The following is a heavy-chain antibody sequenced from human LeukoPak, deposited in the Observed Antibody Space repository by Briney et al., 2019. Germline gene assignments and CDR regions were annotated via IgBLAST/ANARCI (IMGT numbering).Heavy chain of an antibody. CDR2: ISSSSSYI. D-gene: IGHD3-22*01. CDR1: GFTFSSYS. J-gene: IGHJ6*02. CDR3: ARNTGYYYDSSGSRGYYYYGMDV. Sequence: GGSLRLSCAASGFTFSSYSMNWVRQAPGKGLEWVSSISSSSSYIYYADSVKGRVTISRDNAKNSLYLQMNSQRAEDTAVYYCARNTGYYYDSSGSRGYYYYGMDVWGQGTTVTVSS. V-gene: IGHV3-21*01.